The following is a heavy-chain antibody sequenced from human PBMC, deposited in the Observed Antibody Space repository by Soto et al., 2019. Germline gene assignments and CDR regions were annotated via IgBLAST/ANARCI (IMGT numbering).Heavy chain of an antibody. CDR1: GFTFSRFG. J-gene: IGHJ3*02. V-gene: IGHV3-23*01. D-gene: IGHD1-20*01. CDR3: ACGITGTVHAFDI. CDR2: ISGTGATT. Sequence: PGGSLRLSCAASGFTFSRFGMTWVRQAPGKGLEWVSTISGTGATTYYADSVRGRFTISRDNSRNTLYLQMNSLRAEDTAVYCCACGITGTVHAFDIWGQGTMVTVSS.